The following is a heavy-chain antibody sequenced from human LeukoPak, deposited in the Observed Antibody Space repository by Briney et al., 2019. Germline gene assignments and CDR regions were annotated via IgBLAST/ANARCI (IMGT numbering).Heavy chain of an antibody. J-gene: IGHJ4*02. Sequence: GASVKVSCKASGYTFTSYYMHWVRQAPGQGLEWMGIINPSGGSTSYAQKFQGRVTITADKSTSTAYMELSSLRSEDTAVYYCARVVRDYGGNQGVDYWGQGTLVTVSS. CDR3: ARVVRDYGGNQGVDY. CDR1: GYTFTSYY. V-gene: IGHV1-46*01. CDR2: INPSGGST. D-gene: IGHD4-23*01.